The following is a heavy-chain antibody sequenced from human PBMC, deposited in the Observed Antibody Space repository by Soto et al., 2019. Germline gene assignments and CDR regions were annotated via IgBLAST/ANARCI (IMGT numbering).Heavy chain of an antibody. V-gene: IGHV1-18*04. CDR1: GYTFTSYG. D-gene: IGHD6-19*01. CDR3: ARESVDSSGSYYYYYGMDV. J-gene: IGHJ6*02. CDR2: ISAYNGNT. Sequence: ASVKVSCKASGYTFTSYGISWVRQAPGQGLEWMGWISAYNGNTNYAQKLQGRVTMTTDTSTSTAYMELRSLRSDDTAVYYCARESVDSSGSYYYYYGMDVWGQGTTVTVSS.